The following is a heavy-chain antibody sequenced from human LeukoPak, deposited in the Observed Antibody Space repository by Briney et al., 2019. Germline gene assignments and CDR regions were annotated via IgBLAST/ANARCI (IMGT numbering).Heavy chain of an antibody. V-gene: IGHV4-39*07. CDR2: IYYSGST. Sequence: MTSETLSLTCTDSGGSISSSSYYWGWIRQPPGKGLEWIGSIYYSGSTYSNPSLKSRVTISVDTSKNQFSLQLSSVTAADTAVYYCARVRGLNWVDYWGQGTLVTVSS. D-gene: IGHD7-27*01. J-gene: IGHJ4*02. CDR3: ARVRGLNWVDY. CDR1: GGSISSSSYY.